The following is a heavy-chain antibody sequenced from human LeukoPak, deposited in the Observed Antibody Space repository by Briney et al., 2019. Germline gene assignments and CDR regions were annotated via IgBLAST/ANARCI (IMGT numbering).Heavy chain of an antibody. V-gene: IGHV3-23*01. D-gene: IGHD3-10*01. CDR3: AKDQYYYGSGSYLNWFDP. Sequence: GGSLRLSCAASGFTFSSYGMSWVRQTPGKGLEWVSAISGSGGSTYYADSVKGRFTISRDNSKNTLYLQMNSLRAEDTAVYYCAKDQYYYGSGSYLNWFDPWGQGTLVTVSS. J-gene: IGHJ5*02. CDR1: GFTFSSYG. CDR2: ISGSGGST.